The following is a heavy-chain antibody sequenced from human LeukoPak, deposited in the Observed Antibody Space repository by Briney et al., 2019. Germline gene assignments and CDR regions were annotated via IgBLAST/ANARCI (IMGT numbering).Heavy chain of an antibody. CDR2: INHSGST. CDR3: ARGRGIAARPLHYYYGMDV. J-gene: IGHJ6*02. CDR1: GGSISSGGYY. V-gene: IGHV4-39*07. D-gene: IGHD6-6*01. Sequence: SETLSLTCTVSGGSISSGGYYWSWIRQHPGKGLEWIGEINHSGSTNYNPSLKSRVTISVDTSKNQFSLKLSSVTAADTAVYYCARGRGIAARPLHYYYGMDVWGQGTTVTVSS.